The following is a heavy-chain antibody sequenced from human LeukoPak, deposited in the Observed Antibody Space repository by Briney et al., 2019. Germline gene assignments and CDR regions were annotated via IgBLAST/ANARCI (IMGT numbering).Heavy chain of an antibody. V-gene: IGHV3-23*01. J-gene: IGHJ5*02. CDR2: ISGSGGST. CDR3: AKRIRVNWFDP. Sequence: GGSLRLSCAASGFTFSSYEMNWVRQAPGKGLEWVSAISGSGGSTYYADSVKGRFTISRDNSKNTLYLQMNSLRAEDTAVYYCAKRIRVNWFDPWGQGTLVTVSS. CDR1: GFTFSSYE.